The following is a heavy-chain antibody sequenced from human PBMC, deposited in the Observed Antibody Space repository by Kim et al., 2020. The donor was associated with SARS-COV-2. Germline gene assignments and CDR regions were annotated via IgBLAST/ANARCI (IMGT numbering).Heavy chain of an antibody. V-gene: IGHV3-33*01. Sequence: GGSLRLSCAATGFTFSSYGMHWVRQAPGKGLEGVAVIWYDGSNKYYADSVKGRFTISRDNSKNTLYLQMNSLRAEDTAVYYCASHPAAGNAYWGQGTLVTVSS. CDR1: GFTFSSYG. D-gene: IGHD6-13*01. J-gene: IGHJ4*02. CDR3: ASHPAAGNAY. CDR2: IWYDGSNK.